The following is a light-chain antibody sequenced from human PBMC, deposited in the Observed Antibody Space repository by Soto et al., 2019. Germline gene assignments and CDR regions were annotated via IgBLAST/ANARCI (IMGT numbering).Light chain of an antibody. Sequence: EIVMTQSPATLSVSPGERATLSCRASQSVSSNLAWYQQKPGQAPRLLIYGASTRATGISARFSGSGSATDLTLTIISLQSEDFAVHYCQQYNNWPPLTFGGGTQVEIQ. CDR1: QSVSSN. V-gene: IGKV3-15*01. CDR2: GAS. J-gene: IGKJ4*01. CDR3: QQYNNWPPLT.